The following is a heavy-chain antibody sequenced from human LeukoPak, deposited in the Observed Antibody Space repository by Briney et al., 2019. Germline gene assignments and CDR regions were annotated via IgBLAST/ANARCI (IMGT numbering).Heavy chain of an antibody. D-gene: IGHD3-9*01. J-gene: IGHJ5*02. CDR2: FDPEDGET. CDR3: ATIGYDILPGYYRLNWFDP. Sequence: ASVNVSCKVSVYTLTELSMHWVRQAPGKGLEWMGGFDPEDGETIYTQKFQGRVTMTEDTSTDTAYMELSSLRSEDTAVYYCATIGYDILPGYYRLNWFDPWGQGTLVTVSS. CDR1: VYTLTELS. V-gene: IGHV1-24*01.